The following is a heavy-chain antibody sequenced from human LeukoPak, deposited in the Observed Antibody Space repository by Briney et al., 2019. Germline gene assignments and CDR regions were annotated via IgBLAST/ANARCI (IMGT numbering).Heavy chain of an antibody. CDR2: IYSGGST. CDR1: GFAVSSNY. Sequence: PGGSLRLSCAASGFAVSSNYMSWVRQAPGKGLEWVSVIYSGGSTYYADSVKGRFTISRDSSKNTLYLQMNSLRAEDTAVYYCARKHYYYGMDVWGQGTTVTVSS. J-gene: IGHJ6*02. V-gene: IGHV3-53*01. CDR3: ARKHYYYGMDV.